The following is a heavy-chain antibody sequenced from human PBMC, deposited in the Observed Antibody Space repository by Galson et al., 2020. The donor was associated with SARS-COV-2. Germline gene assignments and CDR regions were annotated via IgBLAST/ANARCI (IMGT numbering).Heavy chain of an antibody. V-gene: IGHV7-4-1*02. CDR3: ASYSSGWYIRPYYFDY. D-gene: IGHD6-19*01. J-gene: IGHJ4*02. Sequence: ASVKVSCKASGYTFTSYAMNWVRQAPGQGLEWMGWINTNTGNPTYAQGFTGRFVFSLDTSVSTAYLQISSLKAEDTAVYYCASYSSGWYIRPYYFDYCGQGTLVTVSS. CDR2: INTNTGNP. CDR1: GYTFTSYA.